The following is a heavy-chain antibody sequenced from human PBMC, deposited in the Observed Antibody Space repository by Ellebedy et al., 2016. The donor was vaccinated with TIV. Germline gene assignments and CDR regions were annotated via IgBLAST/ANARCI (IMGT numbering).Heavy chain of an antibody. CDR2: IYYSGAT. V-gene: IGHV4-59*01. Sequence: MPSETLSLTCTVSSGSISSDYWSWLRQPPGEGLAWIGYIYYSGATNYNPTLRSRVTISLDSSKSQFSLKVSSVTAADTAVYYCAKGAGWYNYWGQGTLVTVSS. CDR3: AKGAGWYNY. CDR1: SGSISSDY. D-gene: IGHD6-19*01. J-gene: IGHJ4*02.